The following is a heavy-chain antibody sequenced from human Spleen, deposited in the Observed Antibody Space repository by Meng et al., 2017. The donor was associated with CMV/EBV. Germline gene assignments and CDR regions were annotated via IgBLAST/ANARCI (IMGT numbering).Heavy chain of an antibody. Sequence: GGSLRLSCAASGFTFSSYAMHWVRQAPGKGLEWVAVISYDGSNKYYADSVKGRFTISRDNSKNTLYLQMNSLRAEDTAVYYCARDRAAAGATRASYYYYYGMDVGGQGTTVTVSS. V-gene: IGHV3-30*04. CDR3: ARDRAAAGATRASYYYYYGMDV. CDR2: ISYDGSNK. CDR1: GFTFSSYA. D-gene: IGHD6-13*01. J-gene: IGHJ6*02.